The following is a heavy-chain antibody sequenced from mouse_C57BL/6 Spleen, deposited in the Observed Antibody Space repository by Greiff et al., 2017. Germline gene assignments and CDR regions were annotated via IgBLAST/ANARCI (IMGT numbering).Heavy chain of an antibody. D-gene: IGHD3-2*02. CDR2: IHPNIGST. Sequence: QVQLQQSGAELVKPGASVKLSCKASGYTFTSYWMHWVKQRPGQGLEWIGLIHPNIGSTNYNEKFKSKATLTVDKSSSTAYMQLSSLTSEDSAVYYCARQLRLPGAMDYWGQGTSVTVSS. J-gene: IGHJ4*01. CDR3: ARQLRLPGAMDY. V-gene: IGHV1-64*01. CDR1: GYTFTSYW.